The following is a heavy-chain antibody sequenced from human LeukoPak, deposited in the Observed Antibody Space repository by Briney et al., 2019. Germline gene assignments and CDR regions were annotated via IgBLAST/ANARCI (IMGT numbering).Heavy chain of an antibody. CDR2: ISGSGGST. D-gene: IGHD2-15*01. J-gene: IGHJ6*02. V-gene: IGHV3-23*01. Sequence: GGSLRLSCAASGFTFSSYAMSWVRQAPGKGLEWVSGISGSGGSTYYADSVKGRFTISRDNSKNTLYLQMNSLRAEDTAVYYCAKVYLGIVVVVASGGMDVWGQGTTVTVSS. CDR3: AKVYLGIVVVVASGGMDV. CDR1: GFTFSSYA.